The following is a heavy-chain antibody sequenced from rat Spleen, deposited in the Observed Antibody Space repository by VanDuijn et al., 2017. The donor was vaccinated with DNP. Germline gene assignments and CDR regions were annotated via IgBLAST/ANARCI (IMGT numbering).Heavy chain of an antibody. CDR3: ATGDTTGITDY. Sequence: EVQLVESGGGLVQPGRSLKLSCAASGFTFSDYNMAWVRQAPKKGLEWVATIIYDGSRTYYRDSVKGRFTISRDNAKSTLYLQMDSLRSEDTATYYCATGDTTGITDYWGQGVMVTVSS. V-gene: IGHV5S10*01. J-gene: IGHJ2*01. CDR2: IIYDGSRT. D-gene: IGHD1-9*01. CDR1: GFTFSDYN.